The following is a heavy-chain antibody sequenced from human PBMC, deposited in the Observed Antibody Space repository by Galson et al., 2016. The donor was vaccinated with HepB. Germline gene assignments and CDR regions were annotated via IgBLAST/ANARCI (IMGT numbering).Heavy chain of an antibody. CDR2: FFPGDYST. CDR1: GYRFANFW. J-gene: IGHJ4*02. V-gene: IGHV5-51*01. D-gene: IGHD2-2*01. CDR3: ARVYCSSPICSNHFDY. Sequence: QSGAEVKKPGESLKISCKTSGYRFANFWIGWVRQVPGKGLEWMGSFFPGDYSTRYSPAFQGQVTISADKSVTTAYLQWRSLKASDTAVYFCARVYCSSPICSNHFDYWGQGSLVTVSS.